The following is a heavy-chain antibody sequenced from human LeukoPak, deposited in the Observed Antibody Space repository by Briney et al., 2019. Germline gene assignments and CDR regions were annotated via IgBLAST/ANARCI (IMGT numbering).Heavy chain of an antibody. Sequence: SETLSLTCTVSGGSISSYYWSWIRQPPGKGLEWIGYIYYSGSTNYNSSLKSRVTISVDTSKNQFSLKLSSVTAADTAVYYCARGNQRDDSSGYYSGSRFDYWGQGTLVTVSS. V-gene: IGHV4-59*12. CDR3: ARGNQRDDSSGYYSGSRFDY. CDR1: GGSISSYY. J-gene: IGHJ4*02. CDR2: IYYSGST. D-gene: IGHD3-22*01.